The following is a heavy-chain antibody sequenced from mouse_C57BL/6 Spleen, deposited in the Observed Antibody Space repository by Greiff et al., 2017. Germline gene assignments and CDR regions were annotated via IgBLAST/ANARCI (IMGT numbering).Heavy chain of an antibody. CDR1: GFTFSSYG. D-gene: IGHD2-1*01. V-gene: IGHV5-6*01. Sequence: EVQLQESGGDLVKPGGSLKLSCAASGFTFSSYGMSWVRQTPDKRLEWVATISSGGSYTYYQDSVKGRFTISRDNAKNTLYLQMSSLKSEDTAMYYCARDGNSSYWYFDVWGTGTTVTVSS. CDR2: ISSGGSYT. J-gene: IGHJ1*03. CDR3: ARDGNSSYWYFDV.